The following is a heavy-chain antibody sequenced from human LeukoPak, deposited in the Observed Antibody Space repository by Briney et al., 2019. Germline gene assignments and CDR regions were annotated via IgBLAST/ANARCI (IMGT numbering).Heavy chain of an antibody. V-gene: IGHV3-23*01. CDR3: ATRMVGATTYFNY. CDR2: ISGSGAGT. J-gene: IGHJ4*02. CDR1: GLTFSSYA. D-gene: IGHD1-26*01. Sequence: PGGSLRLSCAASGLTFSSYAVSWVRQAPGKGLEWVSGISGSGAGTYYADSVKGRFNISRDNSKNTLYLQMNSLRAEDTAVYYCATRMVGATTYFNYWGQGTLVTVSS.